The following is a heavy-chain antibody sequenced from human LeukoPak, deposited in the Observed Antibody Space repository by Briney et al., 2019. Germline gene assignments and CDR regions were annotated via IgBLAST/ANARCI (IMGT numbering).Heavy chain of an antibody. CDR3: ARVGGYYYGMDV. J-gene: IGHJ6*02. CDR1: GGSISSGGYY. CDR2: IYHSGST. D-gene: IGHD2-15*01. V-gene: IGHV4-30-2*01. Sequence: SQTLSLTCTVSGGSISSGGYYWSWIRQPPGKGLEWIGYIYHSGSTYYNPSLKSRVTISVDRSKNQFSLKLSSVTAADTAVYYCARVGGYYYGMDVWGQGTTVTVSS.